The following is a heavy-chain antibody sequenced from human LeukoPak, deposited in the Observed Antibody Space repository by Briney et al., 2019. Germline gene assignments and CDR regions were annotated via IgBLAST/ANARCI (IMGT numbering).Heavy chain of an antibody. CDR3: ARGNWNYLKI. CDR1: GGSISPYY. Sequence: PSETLSLTCTVSGGSISPYYWSWIRQPPGKGLEWIGYTYYTGSTNFNPSLKRRVTMSVDTSKNQFSLKLSSVAAADTAVYYCARGNWNYLKIWGQGTMVTVSS. CDR2: TYYTGST. V-gene: IGHV4-59*08. J-gene: IGHJ3*01. D-gene: IGHD1-7*01.